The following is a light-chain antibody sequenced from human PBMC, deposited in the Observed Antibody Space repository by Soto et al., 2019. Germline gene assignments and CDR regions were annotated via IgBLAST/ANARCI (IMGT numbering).Light chain of an antibody. CDR3: QQYGSSPTT. J-gene: IGKJ1*01. CDR2: AAS. CDR1: QSISSY. Sequence: DIQMTQSPSSLSASVGDRVTITCRASQSISSYLNWYQHKPGKAPKLLIYAASSLQTGVPSRFSGSRSGTDFALTISSLQRDDFATYYCQQYGSSPTTFGHGTKVDIK. V-gene: IGKV1-39*01.